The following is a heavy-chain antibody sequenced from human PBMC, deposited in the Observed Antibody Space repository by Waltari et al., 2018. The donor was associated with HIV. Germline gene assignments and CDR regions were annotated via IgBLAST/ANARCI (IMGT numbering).Heavy chain of an antibody. D-gene: IGHD6-13*01. V-gene: IGHV1-2*06. CDR1: GYTFTGYY. Sequence: QVQLVQSGAEVKKPGASVKVSCKASGYTFTGYYMNWLRPAPGQGIEWMGRIKPNRGATKYAQNFQGRDTMTSDMSISTAYMELNRLTSDDTAVYYGARESGYSSSWMYRWFDPWGQGTLVTVSS. CDR2: IKPNRGAT. J-gene: IGHJ5*02. CDR3: ARESGYSSSWMYRWFDP.